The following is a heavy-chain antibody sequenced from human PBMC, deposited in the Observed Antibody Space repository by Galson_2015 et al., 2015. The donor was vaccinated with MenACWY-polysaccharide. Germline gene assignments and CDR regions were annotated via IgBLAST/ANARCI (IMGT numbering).Heavy chain of an antibody. CDR3: AKTRGGDTASDS. Sequence: SLRLSCAASGVTFSTYAMSWVRQAPGKGPEWVSFISGNGGRIEYVDSVKGRFTISRDNSKNTLDLQMNSLRAEDTAVYYCAKTRGGDTASDSWGQGTLVTVSS. D-gene: IGHD5-18*01. CDR2: ISGNGGRI. CDR1: GVTFSTYA. V-gene: IGHV3-23*01. J-gene: IGHJ4*02.